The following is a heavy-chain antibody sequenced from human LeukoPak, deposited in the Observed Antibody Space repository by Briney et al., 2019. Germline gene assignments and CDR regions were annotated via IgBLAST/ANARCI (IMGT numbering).Heavy chain of an antibody. CDR1: GFTFSSYA. CDR2: ISGSGGST. CDR3: ARAYDSMGYYQAY. D-gene: IGHD3-22*01. J-gene: IGHJ4*02. Sequence: GGSLRLSCAASGFTFSSYAMSWVRQAPGKGLEWVSAISGSGGSTYYADSVKGRFTISRDNSKNTLYLQMNSLRAEDTAVYYCARAYDSMGYYQAYWGQGTLVTVSS. V-gene: IGHV3-23*01.